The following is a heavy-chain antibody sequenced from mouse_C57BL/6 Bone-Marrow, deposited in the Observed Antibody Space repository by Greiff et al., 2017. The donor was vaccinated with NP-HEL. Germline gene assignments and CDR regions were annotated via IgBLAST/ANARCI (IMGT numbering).Heavy chain of an antibody. CDR1: GFTFSSYG. V-gene: IGHV5-6*01. J-gene: IGHJ2*01. Sequence: DVQLQESGGDLVKPGGSLKLSCAASGFTFSSYGMSWVRQTPDKRLEWVATISSGGSYTYYPDSVKGRFTISRDNAKNTLYLQMSSLKSEDTAMYYCSRHDYGSRYWGQGTTLTVSS. CDR3: SRHDYGSRY. D-gene: IGHD1-1*01. CDR2: ISSGGSYT.